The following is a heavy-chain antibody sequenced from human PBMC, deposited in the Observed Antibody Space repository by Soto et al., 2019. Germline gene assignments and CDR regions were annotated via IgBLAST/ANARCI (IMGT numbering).Heavy chain of an antibody. CDR1: GFTFSSYA. J-gene: IGHJ4*02. D-gene: IGHD2-2*01. CDR2: ITDTGGDT. V-gene: IGHV3-23*01. Sequence: EVKRLEAGGGLIQPGGSLGLSCAASGFTFSSYAMSWVRQAPGKGLEWVSAITDTGGDTYHADSVKGRFTISRDNAKNTLYMQMSSLRAEDTAVYYCAKGSASSRPYFFDYWGQGTLVTVPS. CDR3: AKGSASSRPYFFDY.